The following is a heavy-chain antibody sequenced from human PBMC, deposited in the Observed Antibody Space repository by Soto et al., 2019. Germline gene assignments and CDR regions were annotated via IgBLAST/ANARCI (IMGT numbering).Heavy chain of an antibody. D-gene: IGHD3-10*01. CDR3: ARGARGWNYYGMDV. V-gene: IGHV1-2*02. CDR1: GYTLTDYY. Sequence: RASVKVSCKASGYTLTDYYMHWVRQAPGQGLEWMGWINPNSGGTNYAQKFQGRVTMTRDTSFSTAYMELSRLRSDDTAVYYCARGARGWNYYGMDVWGQGTTVTVSS. CDR2: INPNSGGT. J-gene: IGHJ6*02.